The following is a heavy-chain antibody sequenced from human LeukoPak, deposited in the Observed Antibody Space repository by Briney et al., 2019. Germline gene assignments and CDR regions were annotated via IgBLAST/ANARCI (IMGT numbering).Heavy chain of an antibody. CDR2: ISPIFGTA. CDR3: ASPPYSSSWGYFDY. CDR1: GGTFSSYA. Sequence: SVKVSCKASGGTFSSYAISWVRQAPGQGHEWMGGISPIFGTANYEQKFQGRVTITADKSKSTAHMELSSLRSEDTAVYYCASPPYSSSWGYFDYWGQGTLVTVSS. J-gene: IGHJ4*02. V-gene: IGHV1-69*06. D-gene: IGHD6-13*01.